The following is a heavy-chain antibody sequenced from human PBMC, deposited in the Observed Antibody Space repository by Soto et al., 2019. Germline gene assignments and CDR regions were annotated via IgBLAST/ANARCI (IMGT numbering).Heavy chain of an antibody. D-gene: IGHD3-16*01. Sequence: QVQLVESGGGVVQPGRSLRLSCAASGFTFSSYGMHWVRQAPGKGLEWVAVISYDGSNKYYADSVKGRFTISRDNSKNTLYLQMNSLRAEDTAVYYCAKDRGLYFDYWGQGTLVTVSS. CDR3: AKDRGLYFDY. CDR1: GFTFSSYG. V-gene: IGHV3-30*18. J-gene: IGHJ4*02. CDR2: ISYDGSNK.